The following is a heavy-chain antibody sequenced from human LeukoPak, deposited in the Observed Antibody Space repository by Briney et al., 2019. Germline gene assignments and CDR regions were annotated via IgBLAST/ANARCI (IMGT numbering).Heavy chain of an antibody. CDR1: GFTFSSYA. D-gene: IGHD3-3*01. V-gene: IGHV3-23*01. CDR2: ISGSGGST. CDR3: AKELLLLLFEWLPHFDY. J-gene: IGHJ4*02. Sequence: GGSLRLSCAASGFTFSSYAMSWVRQAPGKGLEWVSAISGSGGSTYYADSVKGRFTISRDNSKNTLYLQMNSLRAEDAAVYYCAKELLLLLFEWLPHFDYWGQGTLVTVSS.